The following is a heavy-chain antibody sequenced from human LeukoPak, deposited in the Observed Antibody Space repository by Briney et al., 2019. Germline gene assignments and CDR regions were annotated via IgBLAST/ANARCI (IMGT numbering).Heavy chain of an antibody. Sequence: GASVKVSCKASGYTFTGYYMHWVRQAPGQGLEWMGWINPKSGGTKYTQKFQDRVTMTRDTSINTAYMELSRLTSDDTAVYYCARDYDLDDYSRYDHFDSWGQGTLVTVSS. J-gene: IGHJ4*02. V-gene: IGHV1-2*02. D-gene: IGHD4-11*01. CDR1: GYTFTGYY. CDR3: ARDYDLDDYSRYDHFDS. CDR2: INPKSGGT.